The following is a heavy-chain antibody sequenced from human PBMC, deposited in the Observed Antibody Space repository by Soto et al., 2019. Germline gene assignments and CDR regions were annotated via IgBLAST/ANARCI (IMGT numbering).Heavy chain of an antibody. Sequence: GGSLRLSCAASGFTFSSYVMSWVRQAPGKGLEWVSDISGSGGSTYSADSVKGRFTISRDNSKNTLYLQMNSLRAEDTAIYYCANRSLEWSLAYWGQGTLVTSPQ. V-gene: IGHV3-23*01. CDR2: ISGSGGST. J-gene: IGHJ1*01. D-gene: IGHD3-3*01. CDR3: ANRSLEWSLAY. CDR1: GFTFSSYV.